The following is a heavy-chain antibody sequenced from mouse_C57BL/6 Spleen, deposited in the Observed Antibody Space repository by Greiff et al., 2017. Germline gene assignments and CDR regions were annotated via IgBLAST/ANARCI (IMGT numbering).Heavy chain of an antibody. D-gene: IGHD3-3*01. CDR2: ISDSGGYT. CDR1: GYTFSSYS. Sequence: EVHLLESGAGLVKPGGSLKLSCAASGYTFSSYSMSWVRQTPGKRLEWVATISDSGGYTNYPDNVKSRFTITRDNANNNLYMQMSRLTSEDTAMYYCAREGRGSNYCDVWGKGTTLTVSS. CDR3: AREGRGSNYCDV. J-gene: IGHJ2*01. V-gene: IGHV5-4*01.